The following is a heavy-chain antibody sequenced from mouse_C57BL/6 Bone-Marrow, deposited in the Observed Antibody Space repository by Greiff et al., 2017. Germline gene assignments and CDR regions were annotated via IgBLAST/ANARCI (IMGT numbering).Heavy chain of an antibody. CDR3: ARGYDYDYAMDY. CDR1: GYSFTDYN. Sequence: EVQLQESGPELVKPGASVKISCKASGYSFTDYNMNWVKQSNGTSLEWNGVINPNYGTTSYTQKFKGKATLTVDQSSSTAYMKLNSLTSEDSAVYYCARGYDYDYAMDYACQGTSGTGSS. V-gene: IGHV1-39*01. CDR2: INPNYGTT. J-gene: IGHJ4*01. D-gene: IGHD2-4*01.